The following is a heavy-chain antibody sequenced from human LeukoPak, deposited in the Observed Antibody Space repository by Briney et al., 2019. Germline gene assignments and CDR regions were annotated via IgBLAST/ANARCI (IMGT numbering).Heavy chain of an antibody. Sequence: GESLKISCKGSGYSFTTYWIGWVRQLPGKGLEWMGIIYPGNSDTRYSPSFQAQVTVSADKSISTAYLQWSSLKASDTAMYYCAAGRGQPAGPHYFAYWGQGTLVTVSS. CDR3: AAGRGQPAGPHYFAY. CDR1: GYSFTTYW. CDR2: IYPGNSDT. V-gene: IGHV5-51*01. J-gene: IGHJ4*02. D-gene: IGHD2-2*01.